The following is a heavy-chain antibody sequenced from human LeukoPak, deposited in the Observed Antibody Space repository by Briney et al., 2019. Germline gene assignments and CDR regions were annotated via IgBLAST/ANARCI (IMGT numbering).Heavy chain of an antibody. CDR3: ARGLGAYCSSTSCYAFDI. CDR1: GFTFDDYA. D-gene: IGHD2-2*01. CDR2: ISWNSGSI. J-gene: IGHJ3*02. V-gene: IGHV3-9*01. Sequence: GGSLRLSCAASGFTFDDYAMHWVRQAPGKGLEWVSGISWNSGSIGYADSVKGRFTISRDNAKNSLYLQMNSLRAEDTALYYCARGLGAYCSSTSCYAFDIWGQGTMVTVSS.